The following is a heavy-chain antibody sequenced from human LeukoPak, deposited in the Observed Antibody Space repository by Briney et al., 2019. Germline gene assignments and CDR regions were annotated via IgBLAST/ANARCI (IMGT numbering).Heavy chain of an antibody. CDR1: GYTFTSYY. D-gene: IGHD2-8*01. Sequence: ASVKVSCKASGYTFTSYYMHWVRQAPGQGLEWMGIINPSGGSTSYAQKFQGRVTMTRDTSTSTVYMELSSLRSEDTAVYYCARRIVPYPIGDAFDIWGQGTMVTVSS. J-gene: IGHJ3*02. CDR2: INPSGGST. CDR3: ARRIVPYPIGDAFDI. V-gene: IGHV1-46*01.